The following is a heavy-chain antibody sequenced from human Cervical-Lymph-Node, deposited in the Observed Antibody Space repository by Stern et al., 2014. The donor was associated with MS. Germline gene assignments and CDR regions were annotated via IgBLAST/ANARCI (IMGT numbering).Heavy chain of an antibody. CDR2: FDPEDGET. Sequence: QVQLVQSGAEVKQPGASVKVSCKVSGYTLTELSMHWVRQAPGKGLEWMGGFDPEDGETIYAQKFQGRVTMTEDTATDTAYMELSSLRSEDTAVYYCATDRDDFRSGYSAPTKGYGLDVWGQGTTVTVTS. CDR1: GYTLTELS. D-gene: IGHD3-3*01. V-gene: IGHV1-24*01. J-gene: IGHJ6*02. CDR3: ATDRDDFRSGYSAPTKGYGLDV.